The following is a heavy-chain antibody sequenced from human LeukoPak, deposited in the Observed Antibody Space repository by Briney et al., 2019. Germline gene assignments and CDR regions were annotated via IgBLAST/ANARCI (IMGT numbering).Heavy chain of an antibody. V-gene: IGHV3-21*01. CDR2: ITSSSSYI. CDR3: ARDTVAVAGTPWWWLDP. Sequence: PGGSLRLSCAASGFTFSSYTMNWVRQAPGKGLEWVSSITSSSSYIYYADSVMGRFTISRDNANNPLYLQMNSLRAEDTAVYYCARDTVAVAGTPWWWLDPWGQGTLVTVSS. D-gene: IGHD6-19*01. CDR1: GFTFSSYT. J-gene: IGHJ5*02.